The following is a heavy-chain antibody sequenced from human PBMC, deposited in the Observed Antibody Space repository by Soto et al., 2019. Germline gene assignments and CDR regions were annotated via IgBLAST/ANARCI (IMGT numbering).Heavy chain of an antibody. Sequence: QVQLQESGPGLVKPSQTLSLTCTVSGGSISSGDYYWSWIRQPPGKGLEWIGYIYYSGSTYYNPSLKSRDTISVDTSKNQFSLKLSSVTAADTAVYYCARVWWASHSSSWPYYYYGMDVWGQGTTVTVSS. CDR1: GGSISSGDYY. CDR2: IYYSGST. J-gene: IGHJ6*02. CDR3: ARVWWASHSSSWPYYYYGMDV. V-gene: IGHV4-30-4*01. D-gene: IGHD6-13*01.